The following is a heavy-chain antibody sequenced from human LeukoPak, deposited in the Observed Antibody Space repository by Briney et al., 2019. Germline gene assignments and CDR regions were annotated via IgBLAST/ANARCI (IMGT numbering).Heavy chain of an antibody. CDR2: ISYDGSKK. CDR3: ARDYSSTSVLDS. J-gene: IGHJ5*01. CDR1: GFTFSSYA. D-gene: IGHD2-2*01. V-gene: IGHV3-30*04. Sequence: GGSLRLSCAASGFTFSSYAMSWVRQAPGKGLEWVAVISYDGSKKYYADSLKGRFTISRDNSKNTLFLQMNSLRAEDTAVYYCARDYSSTSVLDSWGQGTLVTVSS.